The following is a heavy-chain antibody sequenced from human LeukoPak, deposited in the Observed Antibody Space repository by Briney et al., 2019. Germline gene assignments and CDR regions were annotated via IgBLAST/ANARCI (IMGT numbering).Heavy chain of an antibody. D-gene: IGHD3-10*01. J-gene: IGHJ3*02. V-gene: IGHV3-53*01. CDR1: RFTVSSNY. Sequence: GGSLRLSCAASRFTVSSNYMSWVRQAPGQGLEWASVIYTGGTTYYADSVKGRFTISRDNSKNTLYLQMNSLRAEDTAVYYCARGPVVWYGELAYALDIWGQGTMVTVSS. CDR2: IYTGGTT. CDR3: ARGPVVWYGELAYALDI.